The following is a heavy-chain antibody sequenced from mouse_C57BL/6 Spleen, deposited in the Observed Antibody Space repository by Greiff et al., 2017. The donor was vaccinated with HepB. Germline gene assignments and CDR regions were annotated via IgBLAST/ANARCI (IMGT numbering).Heavy chain of an antibody. CDR2: IYPGSGST. J-gene: IGHJ1*03. CDR3: SRVRQEYFDV. D-gene: IGHD6-1*01. V-gene: IGHV1-55*01. CDR1: GYTFTSYW. Sequence: VQLQQPGAELVKPGASVKMSCKASGYTFTSYWITWVKQRPGQGLEWIGDIYPGSGSTNYNEKFKSKATLTVDTSSSTAYMQLSSLTSEDSAFYNGSRVRQEYFDVWGTGTAVTVSS.